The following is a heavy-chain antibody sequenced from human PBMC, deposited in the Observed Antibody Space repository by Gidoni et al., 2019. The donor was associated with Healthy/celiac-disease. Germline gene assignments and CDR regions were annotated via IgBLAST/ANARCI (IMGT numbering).Heavy chain of an antibody. CDR2: IWYDGSNK. J-gene: IGHJ6*02. V-gene: IGHV3-33*01. CDR3: ARDRMGGMDV. Sequence: QVQLVESGGGVVQPGRSLRLSCAASGFTFSRHGMHWVRQAPGKGLEWVAFIWYDGSNKYYADSVKGRFTISRDNSKNTLYLQMNSLRAEDTAVYYCARDRMGGMDVWGQGTTVTVSS. CDR1: GFTFSRHG. D-gene: IGHD2-8*01.